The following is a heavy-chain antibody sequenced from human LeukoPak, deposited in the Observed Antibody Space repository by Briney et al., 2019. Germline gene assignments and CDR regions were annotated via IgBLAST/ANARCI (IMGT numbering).Heavy chain of an antibody. CDR1: GGSFSGYY. V-gene: IGHV4-34*01. CDR3: ARHGYRGYSSSWYYFDY. Sequence: SETLSLTRAVYGGSFSGYYWSWIRQPPGKGLEWIGEINHSGSTNYNPSLKSRVTISVDTSKNQFSLKLSSVTAADTAVYYCARHGYRGYSSSWYYFDYWGQGTLVTVSS. J-gene: IGHJ4*02. CDR2: INHSGST. D-gene: IGHD6-13*01.